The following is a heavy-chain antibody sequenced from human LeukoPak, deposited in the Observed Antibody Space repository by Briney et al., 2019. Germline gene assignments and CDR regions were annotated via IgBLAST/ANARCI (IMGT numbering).Heavy chain of an antibody. CDR3: ARQSSHIVVVTGRSKYNWFDP. D-gene: IGHD2-21*02. J-gene: IGHJ5*02. Sequence: SETLSLTCTVPGDSISSYYWSWIRQPPGKGLEWIGSIYYSGSTYYNPSLKSRVTISVDTSKNQFSLKLSSVTAADTAVYYCARQSSHIVVVTGRSKYNWFDPWGQGTLVTVSS. V-gene: IGHV4-39*01. CDR2: IYYSGST. CDR1: GDSISSYY.